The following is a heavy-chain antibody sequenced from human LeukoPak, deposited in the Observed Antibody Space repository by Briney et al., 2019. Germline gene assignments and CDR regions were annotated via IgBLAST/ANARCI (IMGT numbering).Heavy chain of an antibody. CDR2: ISGSGRTT. J-gene: IGHJ4*02. V-gene: IGHV3-23*01. CDR3: AKKVVVKRYFDY. D-gene: IGHD2-15*01. Sequence: GGSLRLSCAASGFTFSNHAMSWVRQAPGKGLQWVSVISGSGRTTEYADSVKGRFTISRDNSKNTLSLQMNSLRVEDTAIYYCAKKVVVKRYFDYWGQGTLITVSS. CDR1: GFTFSNHA.